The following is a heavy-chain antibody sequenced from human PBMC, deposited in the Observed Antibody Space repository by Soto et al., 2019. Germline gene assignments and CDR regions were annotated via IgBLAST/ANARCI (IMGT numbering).Heavy chain of an antibody. Sequence: PGXPLRLACAASGVTCSGYGRRWFRQAPGKGLEWVSAISGSGGSTYYADSVKGRFTISRDNSKNTLYLQMNSLRAEDTAVYYCANCDSLAAVLFDYWRQGTLVTVSS. CDR3: ANCDSLAAVLFDY. J-gene: IGHJ4*02. V-gene: IGHV3-23*01. D-gene: IGHD6-25*01. CDR1: GVTCSGYG. CDR2: ISGSGGST.